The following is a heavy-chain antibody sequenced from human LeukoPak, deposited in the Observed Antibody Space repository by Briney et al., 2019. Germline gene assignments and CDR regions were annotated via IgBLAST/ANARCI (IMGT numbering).Heavy chain of an antibody. CDR3: ARSYYYDSSGSNYFDY. D-gene: IGHD3-22*01. CDR2: ISYSGST. CDR1: GGSISSGAFY. J-gene: IGHJ4*02. V-gene: IGHV4-31*03. Sequence: PSETLSLTCSVSGGSISSGAFYWSWIRQHPAKGLEWIGYISYSGSTYYTPSLKSRVTISVDTSTNQFSLKLTSVTAADTAVYYCARSYYYDSSGSNYFDYWGQGTLVTVSS.